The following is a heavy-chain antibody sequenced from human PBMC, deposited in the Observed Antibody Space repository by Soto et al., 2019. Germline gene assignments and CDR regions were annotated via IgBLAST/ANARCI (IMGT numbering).Heavy chain of an antibody. D-gene: IGHD2-2*01. CDR2: INHTGGS. CDR3: AREVGYYSATRRNLYFDY. V-gene: IGHV4-34*01. J-gene: IGHJ4*02. Sequence: SETLSLTCAVSGGSFSGYYWSWARQPPGKGLEWIGDINHTGGSNYNPSLKSRVMISVDTAKTQFSLNVTSVTAADTAVYYCAREVGYYSATRRNLYFDYWGPGTLVTVSS. CDR1: GGSFSGYY.